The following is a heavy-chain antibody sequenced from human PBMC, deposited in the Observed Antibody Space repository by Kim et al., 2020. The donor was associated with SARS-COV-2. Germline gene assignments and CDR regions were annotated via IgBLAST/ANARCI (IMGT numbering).Heavy chain of an antibody. V-gene: IGHV4-59*09. CDR2: ST. J-gene: IGHJ4*02. Sequence: STNSNPSLRNRVTISVDTSSKQFSLKLRSVTAADTAVYYCARGKGTAAFEYWGQGILVTVSS. CDR3: ARGKGTAAFEY. D-gene: IGHD1-1*01.